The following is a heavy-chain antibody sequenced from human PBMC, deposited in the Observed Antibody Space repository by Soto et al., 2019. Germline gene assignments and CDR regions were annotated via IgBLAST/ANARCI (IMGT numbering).Heavy chain of an antibody. CDR2: ISWDGGST. J-gene: IGHJ6*02. V-gene: IGHV3-43*01. D-gene: IGHD2-15*01. Sequence: GGSLRLSCAASGFTFDDYTMHWVRQAPGKGLEWVSLISWDGGSTYYADSVKGRFTISRDNSKNSLYLQMNSLRTEDTALYYCAKDTCGGSCYSYYYYGMDVWGQGTTVTVSS. CDR3: AKDTCGGSCYSYYYYGMDV. CDR1: GFTFDDYT.